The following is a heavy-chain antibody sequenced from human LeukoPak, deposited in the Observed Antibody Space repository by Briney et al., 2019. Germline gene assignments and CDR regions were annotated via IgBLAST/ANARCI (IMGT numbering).Heavy chain of an antibody. J-gene: IGHJ4*02. CDR3: AKGGRWFGELLSESDY. V-gene: IGHV3-23*01. CDR2: ISGSGGST. CDR1: GFTFSSYA. Sequence: SGGSLRLSCAASGFTFSSYAMSWVRQAPGKGLEWVSAISGSGGSTYYADSVKGRFTISRDNSKNTLYLQMNSLRAEDTAVYYCAKGGRWFGELLSESDYWGQGTLVTVSS. D-gene: IGHD3-10*01.